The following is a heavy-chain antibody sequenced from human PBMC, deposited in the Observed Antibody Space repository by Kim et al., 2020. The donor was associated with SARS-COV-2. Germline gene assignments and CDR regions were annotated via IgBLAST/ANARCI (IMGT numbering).Heavy chain of an antibody. J-gene: IGHJ6*01. V-gene: IGHV3-9*01. CDR1: GFTFDDYA. Sequence: GGSLRLSCAASGFTFDDYAMHWVRQAPGKGLEGVSGISWNSGSIAYADSGKGRFTISRDNAKNSLYLQTNSLRAEDTALYFCVKARYGSGFSNYGMDVWG. D-gene: IGHD3-3*01. CDR3: VKARYGSGFSNYGMDV. CDR2: ISWNSGSI.